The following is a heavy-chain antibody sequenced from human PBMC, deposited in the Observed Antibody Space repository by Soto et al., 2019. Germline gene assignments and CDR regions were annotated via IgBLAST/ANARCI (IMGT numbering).Heavy chain of an antibody. Sequence: SQTLSLTCAISGDSVSSNSAAWNWIRQSPSRGLAWLGRTYYRSKWYNDYAVSVKSRITINPDTSKNQFSLQLNSVTPEDTAVYYCARDSPTKSSLSGSYYHQIFWVDDWGQSTLVTVSS. CDR1: GDSVSSNSAA. CDR3: ARDSPTKSSLSGSYYHQIFWVDD. J-gene: IGHJ4*02. CDR2: TYYRSKWYN. V-gene: IGHV6-1*01. D-gene: IGHD3-10*01.